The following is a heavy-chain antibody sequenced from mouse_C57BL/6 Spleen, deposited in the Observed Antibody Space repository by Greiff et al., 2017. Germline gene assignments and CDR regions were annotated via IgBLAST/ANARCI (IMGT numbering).Heavy chain of an antibody. V-gene: IGHV14-1*01. CDR3: TTGGGLDSSGYVDY. J-gene: IGHJ2*01. D-gene: IGHD3-2*02. CDR1: GFNIKDYY. Sequence: VQLQQSGAELVRPGASVKLSCTASGFNIKDYYMHWVKQRPEQGLEWIGRIDPEDGDTEYAAKFQGKATMTADTSSNTAYMQLSSLTSEDTAVYYCTTGGGLDSSGYVDYWGQGTTLTVSS. CDR2: IDPEDGDT.